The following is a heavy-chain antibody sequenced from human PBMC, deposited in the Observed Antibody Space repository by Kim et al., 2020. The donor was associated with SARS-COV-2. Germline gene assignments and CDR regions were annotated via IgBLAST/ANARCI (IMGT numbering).Heavy chain of an antibody. D-gene: IGHD3-10*01. CDR1: GFTFSAYW. V-gene: IGHV3-7*01. Sequence: GGSLRLSCAASGFTFSAYWMSWVRQAPGNGLEWVANIKQDGSEKNYVDSVKGRFTISRDNAKNSLYLQMNSLRAEDTAVYYCARGRGGMDVWGQGTTVTVSS. CDR2: IKQDGSEK. CDR3: ARGRGGMDV. J-gene: IGHJ6*02.